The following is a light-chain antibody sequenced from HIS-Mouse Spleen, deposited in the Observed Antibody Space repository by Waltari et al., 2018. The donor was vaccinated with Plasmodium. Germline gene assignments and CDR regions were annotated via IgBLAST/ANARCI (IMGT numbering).Light chain of an antibody. CDR1: AFPKTS. CDR2: KDS. V-gene: IGLV3-25*03. CDR3: QSADSSGTPNWV. J-gene: IGLJ3*02. Sequence: SYELTQPPSVSVSPGQTARITCSGHAFPKTSASWYQQKPGQAPVLVIYKDSERPSGIPERFSGSSSGTTVTLTISGVQAEDEADYYCQSADSSGTPNWVFGGGTKLTVL.